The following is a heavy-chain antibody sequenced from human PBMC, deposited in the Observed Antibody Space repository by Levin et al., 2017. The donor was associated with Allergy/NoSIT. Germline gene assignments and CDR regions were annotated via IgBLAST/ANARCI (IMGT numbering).Heavy chain of an antibody. J-gene: IGHJ4*02. CDR3: AKDHPSSGWPTFES. D-gene: IGHD6-19*01. V-gene: IGHV3-23*05. Sequence: GESLKISCSSSGFRMSSFAMSWVRQAPGKGLEWVSSFSNINKAYYADSVVGRFTISRDSCRNILYLQMNNLRGEDTAMYYCAKDHPSSGWPTFESWGQGTLVTVSS. CDR2: FSNINKA. CDR1: GFRMSSFA.